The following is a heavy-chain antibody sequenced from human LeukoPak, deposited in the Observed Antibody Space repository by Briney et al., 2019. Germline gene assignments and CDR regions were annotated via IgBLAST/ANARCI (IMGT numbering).Heavy chain of an antibody. V-gene: IGHV3-48*03. D-gene: IGHD1-26*01. Sequence: GGSLRLSCAASGFTFSSYEMNWVRQAPGKGLEWVSYISSSGSTIYYADSVKGRFTISRDNSKNTLYLQMNSLRAEDTAVYYCAKDGTYYFDYWGQGTLVTVSS. CDR1: GFTFSSYE. J-gene: IGHJ4*02. CDR3: AKDGTYYFDY. CDR2: ISSSGSTI.